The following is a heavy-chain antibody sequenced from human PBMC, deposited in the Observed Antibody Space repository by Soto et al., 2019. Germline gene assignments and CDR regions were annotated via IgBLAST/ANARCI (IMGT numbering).Heavy chain of an antibody. V-gene: IGHV4-34*01. Sequence: NPSETLSLTCAVYGGSFSGYYWSWIRQPPGKGLEWIGEINHSGSTNYNPSLKSRVTISVDTSKNQLSLKLSSVTAADTAVYYCSRGRRTAVTIDYWGQGTLVTVSS. D-gene: IGHD4-17*01. CDR1: GGSFSGYY. J-gene: IGHJ4*02. CDR3: SRGRRTAVTIDY. CDR2: INHSGST.